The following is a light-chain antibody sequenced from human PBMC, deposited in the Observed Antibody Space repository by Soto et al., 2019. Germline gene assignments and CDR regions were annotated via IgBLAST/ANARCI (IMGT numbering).Light chain of an antibody. Sequence: ETVMTQSPATLSVSPGERATLSCRASQSVNSNLAWYQQKSGQAPRLLIYGASTRATGIPVRLSGSGSGTDFTLTISSLQSEDSAVYYCQQYTYWPWTLGQGTKVEIK. V-gene: IGKV3-15*01. CDR1: QSVNSN. CDR2: GAS. CDR3: QQYTYWPWT. J-gene: IGKJ1*01.